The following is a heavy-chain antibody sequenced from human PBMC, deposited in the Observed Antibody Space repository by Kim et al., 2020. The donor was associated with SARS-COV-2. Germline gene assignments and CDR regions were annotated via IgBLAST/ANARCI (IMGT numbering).Heavy chain of an antibody. CDR2: INHSGST. D-gene: IGHD6-13*01. CDR1: GGSFSGYY. V-gene: IGHV4-34*01. Sequence: SETLSLTCAVYGGSFSGYYWSWIRQPPGKGLEWIGEINHSGSTNYNPSLKSRVTISVDTSKNQFSLKLSSVTAADTAVYYCARGTPGIAAAGSYWYFDLWGRGTLVTVSS. J-gene: IGHJ2*01. CDR3: ARGTPGIAAAGSYWYFDL.